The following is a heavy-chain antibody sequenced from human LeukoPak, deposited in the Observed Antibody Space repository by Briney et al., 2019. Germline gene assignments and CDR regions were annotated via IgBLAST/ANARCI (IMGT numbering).Heavy chain of an antibody. J-gene: IGHJ4*02. Sequence: ASVKVSCKASGYTFTGYYMHWVRQAPGQGLEWMGWINPNSGGTNYAQKFQGRVTMIRDTSINTDYMELSRLRSDDTAVYYCAKEDSGSSIDYWGQGTLVTVSS. CDR3: AKEDSGSSIDY. V-gene: IGHV1-2*02. D-gene: IGHD1-26*01. CDR1: GYTFTGYY. CDR2: INPNSGGT.